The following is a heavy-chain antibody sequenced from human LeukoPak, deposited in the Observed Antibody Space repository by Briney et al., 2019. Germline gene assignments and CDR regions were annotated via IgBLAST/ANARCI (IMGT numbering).Heavy chain of an antibody. CDR2: IYHSGST. V-gene: IGHV4-38-2*02. J-gene: IGHJ4*02. CDR3: AREQLLWFGELSPTDY. CDR1: GYSISSGYY. Sequence: SETLSLTCAVSGYSISSGYYWGWIRQPPGKGLEWIRSIYHSGSTYYNPSLKSRVTISVDTSKNQFSLKLSSVTAADTAVYYCAREQLLWFGELSPTDYWGQGTLVTVSS. D-gene: IGHD3-10*01.